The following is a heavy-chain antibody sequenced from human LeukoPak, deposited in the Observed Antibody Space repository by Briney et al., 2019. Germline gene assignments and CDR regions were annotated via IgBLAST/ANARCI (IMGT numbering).Heavy chain of an antibody. Sequence: PGGSLRLSCAASGFTFSSYSMNWVRQAPGKGLEWVSSISSSSSYIYYADSVKGRFTISRDNAKNSLYLQMNSLRAEDTAVYYCARDRFWLTGPTRDAFDIWGQGTMVTVSS. V-gene: IGHV3-21*01. CDR1: GFTFSSYS. CDR3: ARDRFWLTGPTRDAFDI. J-gene: IGHJ3*02. CDR2: ISSSSSYI. D-gene: IGHD3-9*01.